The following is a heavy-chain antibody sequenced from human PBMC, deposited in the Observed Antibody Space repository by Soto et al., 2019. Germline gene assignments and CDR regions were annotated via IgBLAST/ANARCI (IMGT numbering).Heavy chain of an antibody. CDR1: GYTLTSYG. J-gene: IGHJ5*02. D-gene: IGHD3-9*01. CDR2: INTGNGDT. CDR3: AREILTGYYPAGWFDP. V-gene: IGHV1-3*04. Sequence: ASVKVSCKATGYTLTSYGIHWVRQAPGQRLELMGWINTGNGDTIYSLKFQGRLTITRDTSASTAYMELSSLRSEDTAIYYCAREILTGYYPAGWFDPWGQGTLVTVSS.